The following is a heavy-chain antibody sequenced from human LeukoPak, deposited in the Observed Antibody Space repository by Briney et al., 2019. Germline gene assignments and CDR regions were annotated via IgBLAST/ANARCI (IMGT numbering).Heavy chain of an antibody. V-gene: IGHV1-18*01. D-gene: IGHD2-2*01. CDR2: ISAYNGNT. CDR1: GYTFTSYG. Sequence: ASVKVSCKASGYTFTSYGISWVRQDPGQGLEWMGWISAYNGNTNYAQKLQGRVTMTTDTSTSTAYMELRSLRSDDTAVYYCAREAGLGYCSSTSCYDPYYYYGMDVWGQGTTVTVSS. CDR3: AREAGLGYCSSTSCYDPYYYYGMDV. J-gene: IGHJ6*02.